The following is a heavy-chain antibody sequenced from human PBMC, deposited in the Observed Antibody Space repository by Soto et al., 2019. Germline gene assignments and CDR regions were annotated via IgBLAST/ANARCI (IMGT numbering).Heavy chain of an antibody. CDR2: IYYSGST. V-gene: IGHV4-59*08. CDR3: ARRYGGNLDY. CDR1: AGSISSYY. Sequence: QVQLQESGPGLVNPSETLSLTCTVSAGSISSYYWSWIRQPPGKGLEWIGYIYYSGSTNYNPSLKSRVTRSVDSSKNHFSLKLSSVTAADTAVYYCARRYGGNLDYCGQGTLVTVSS. J-gene: IGHJ4*02. D-gene: IGHD1-26*01.